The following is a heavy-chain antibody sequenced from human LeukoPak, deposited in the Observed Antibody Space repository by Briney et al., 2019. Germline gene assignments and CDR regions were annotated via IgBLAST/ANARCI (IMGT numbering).Heavy chain of an antibody. CDR2: ISGDGGST. CDR3: AKVFWAGAYCGGDCFAAFDI. J-gene: IGHJ3*02. V-gene: IGHV3-43*02. CDR1: GVTFDDNA. D-gene: IGHD2-21*02. Sequence: PGGSLRLSCAASGVTFDDNAKHWGRQAPGKGMEGVSLISGDGGSTYYADSVKGRFTIYRDNSKNSLYLQMNSLRTEDTALYYCAKVFWAGAYCGGDCFAAFDIGGQGTMVTVS.